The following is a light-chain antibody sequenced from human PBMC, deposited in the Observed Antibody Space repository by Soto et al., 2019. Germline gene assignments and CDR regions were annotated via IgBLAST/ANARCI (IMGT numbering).Light chain of an antibody. J-gene: IGLJ1*01. V-gene: IGLV2-11*01. CDR1: SSDVGNYNF. CDR2: DVS. CDR3: CSYAGGYTYV. Sequence: QSALTQPRSVSGSPGQSVTISCTGTSSDVGNYNFVSWYQQHPGKASKLMIYDVSERPSGVPDRFSASKSGNTASLTISGLQADDEADYYCCSYAGGYTYVFGTGTKLTVL.